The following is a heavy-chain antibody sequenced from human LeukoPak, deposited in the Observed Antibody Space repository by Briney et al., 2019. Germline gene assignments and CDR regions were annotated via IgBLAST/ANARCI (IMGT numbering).Heavy chain of an antibody. CDR3: AVTRITGTTGYYYYGMDV. CDR1: GFTFSSYA. J-gene: IGHJ6*02. Sequence: GGSLRLSCAASGFTFSSYAMSWVRQAPGKGLEWVSAISGSGGSTYYADSVKGRFTISRDNSKNTLYLQMNSLRAEDTAVYYCAVTRITGTTGYYYYGMDVWGQGTTVTVSS. D-gene: IGHD1-7*01. V-gene: IGHV3-23*01. CDR2: ISGSGGST.